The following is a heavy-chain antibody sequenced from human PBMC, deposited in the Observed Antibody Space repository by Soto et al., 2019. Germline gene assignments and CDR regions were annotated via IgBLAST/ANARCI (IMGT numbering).Heavy chain of an antibody. CDR3: ARVSGSYYYGMDV. J-gene: IGHJ6*02. CDR2: IYYSGST. Sequence: SETLSLTCAVSGGSISSYYWSWIRQPPGKGLEWIGYIYYSGSTNYNPSLKSRVTISVDTSKNQFSLKLSSVTAADTAVYYCARVSGSYYYGMDVWGQGITVTV. V-gene: IGHV4-59*12. D-gene: IGHD1-26*01. CDR1: GGSISSYY.